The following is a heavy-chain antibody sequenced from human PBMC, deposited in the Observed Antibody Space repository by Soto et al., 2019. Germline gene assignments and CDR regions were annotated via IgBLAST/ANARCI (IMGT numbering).Heavy chain of an antibody. D-gene: IGHD3-10*01. CDR3: ARSGETMVRGVIIFHYYGMDV. J-gene: IGHJ6*02. CDR2: MYRSGNT. V-gene: IGHV4-38-2*01. Sequence: SLTCAVSGYSISSGYYWGWIRQPPGKGLEWIGSMYRSGNTYYNPSLKSRVTISGDTSKNQFSLKLTSVTAADTAVYYCARSGETMVRGVIIFHYYGMDVWGQGTTVTVSS. CDR1: GYSISSGYY.